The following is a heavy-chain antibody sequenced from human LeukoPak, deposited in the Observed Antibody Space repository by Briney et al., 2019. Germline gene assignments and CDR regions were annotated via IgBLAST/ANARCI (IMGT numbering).Heavy chain of an antibody. CDR3: ARTSSYYYYMDV. Sequence: PGGSLRLSCAASGFTFSSYSMNWVRQAPGKGLEWVSSISSSSYIYYADSVKGRFTISRDNAKNSLYLQMNSLRAEDTAVYYCARTSSYYYYMDVWGKGTTVTVSS. J-gene: IGHJ6*03. CDR1: GFTFSSYS. D-gene: IGHD2-2*01. CDR2: ISSSSYI. V-gene: IGHV3-21*01.